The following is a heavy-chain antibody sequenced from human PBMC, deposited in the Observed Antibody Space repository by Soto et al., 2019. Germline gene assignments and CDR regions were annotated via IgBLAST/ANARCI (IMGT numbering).Heavy chain of an antibody. CDR2: ISSSSSTI. J-gene: IGHJ5*02. CDR3: AIWKGIYGDYLQNRSP. Sequence: EVQLVESGGGLVQPGGSLRLSCAASGFTFSSYSMNWVRQAPGKGLEWVSYISSSSSTIYYADSVKGRFTISRDNAKNSLYLQMNSLRDEDTAVYYCAIWKGIYGDYLQNRSPWGQGTLVTVSS. CDR1: GFTFSSYS. D-gene: IGHD4-17*01. V-gene: IGHV3-48*02.